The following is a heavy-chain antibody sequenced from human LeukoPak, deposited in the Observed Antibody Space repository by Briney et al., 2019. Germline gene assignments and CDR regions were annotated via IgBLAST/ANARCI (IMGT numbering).Heavy chain of an antibody. D-gene: IGHD2-15*01. J-gene: IGHJ4*02. V-gene: IGHV3-33*01. Sequence: GRSLRLSCAASGFTFSTYGMHWVRQAPGKGLEWVAVVWYDGSNIHYVDSVKGRFTISRDNSKSTLYLQMNSLTAEDTAVYYCARDLQDCSGGSCYDYFDYWGQGTLVTVSS. CDR2: VWYDGSNI. CDR3: ARDLQDCSGGSCYDYFDY. CDR1: GFTFSTYG.